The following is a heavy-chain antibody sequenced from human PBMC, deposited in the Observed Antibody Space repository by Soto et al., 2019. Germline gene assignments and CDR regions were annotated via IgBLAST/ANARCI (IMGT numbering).Heavy chain of an antibody. Sequence: PSETLSLTCTVSGGSVSSGSYYWGWIRQPPGKGLEGLGYIYYSGSTNYNPSLKSRVTISVDTSKNQFSLKLSSVTAADTAVYYCARDLGREHHYFDYWGQGTLVTVSS. V-gene: IGHV4-61*01. CDR2: IYYSGST. J-gene: IGHJ4*02. CDR3: ARDLGREHHYFDY. D-gene: IGHD1-1*01. CDR1: GGSVSSGSYY.